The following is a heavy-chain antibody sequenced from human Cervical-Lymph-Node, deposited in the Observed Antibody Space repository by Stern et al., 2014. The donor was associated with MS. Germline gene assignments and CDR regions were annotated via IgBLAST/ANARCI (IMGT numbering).Heavy chain of an antibody. CDR1: GYTLTSSA. CDR2: INPSGDST. Sequence: QVQLVQSGPEVKKTGASVKLSCKAPGYTLTSSAMHWVRQAPGQGLEWMGIINPSGDSTTYAPKFQGRVTMTRDTSSSTVYMELSSLGSEDSAVYYCARGQRYFDYWGQGTLVTVSS. V-gene: IGHV1-46*01. CDR3: ARGQRYFDY. J-gene: IGHJ4*02.